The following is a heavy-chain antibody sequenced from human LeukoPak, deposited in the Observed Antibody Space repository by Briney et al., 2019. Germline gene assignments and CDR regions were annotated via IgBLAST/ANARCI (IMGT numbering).Heavy chain of an antibody. Sequence: GYIYYSGSTYYNPSLKSRVTISVDTSKNQFSLKLSSVTAADTAVYYCAREAAVTKVYYFDYWGQGTLVTVSS. CDR3: AREAAVTKVYYFDY. V-gene: IGHV4-31*02. D-gene: IGHD5-18*01. CDR2: IYYSGST. J-gene: IGHJ4*02.